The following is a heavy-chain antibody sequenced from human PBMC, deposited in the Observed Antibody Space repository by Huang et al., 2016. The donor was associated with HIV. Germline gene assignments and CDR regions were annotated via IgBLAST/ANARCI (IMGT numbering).Heavy chain of an antibody. CDR1: GWSFSDYY. CDR2: INHSEST. V-gene: IGHV4-34*02. CDR3: ARARQGDQLEQSNYFDF. Sequence: QVQLQQWGAGLLKPSETLSLTCAVYGWSFSDYYWGWIRQSPEKGLGWIGVINHSESTNFNPSLKSRVTLSVDTSKNQFSLKLTSVTAADTAVYYCARARQGDQLEQSNYFDFWGQGTLVTVSS. J-gene: IGHJ4*02. D-gene: IGHD1-1*01.